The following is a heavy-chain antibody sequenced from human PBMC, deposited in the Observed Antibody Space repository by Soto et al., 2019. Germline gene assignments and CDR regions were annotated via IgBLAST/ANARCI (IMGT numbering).Heavy chain of an antibody. J-gene: IGHJ6*02. V-gene: IGHV3-48*02. CDR2: ISSSSSTI. Sequence: GGSLRLSCAASGFTFSSYSMNWVRQAPGKGLEWVSYISSSSSTIYYADSVKGRFTISRDNAKNSLYLQMNSLRDEDTAVYYCARDLRDYGDYGVHGMDVWGQGTTVTVSS. D-gene: IGHD4-17*01. CDR1: GFTFSSYS. CDR3: ARDLRDYGDYGVHGMDV.